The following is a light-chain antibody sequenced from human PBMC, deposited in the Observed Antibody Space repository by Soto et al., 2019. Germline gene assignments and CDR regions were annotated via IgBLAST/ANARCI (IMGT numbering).Light chain of an antibody. J-gene: IGKJ1*01. Sequence: VLMQPPGTLPWPPSQTATLSCRASQTVTTTHLAWYQQKPGQAPRLLIYGASTRATGIPDRFSGGGSGTDFTLTISRLEPEDFAVYYCQQYGNSLWTFGQGTKVDI. CDR1: QTVTTTH. CDR2: GAS. CDR3: QQYGNSLWT. V-gene: IGKV3-20*01.